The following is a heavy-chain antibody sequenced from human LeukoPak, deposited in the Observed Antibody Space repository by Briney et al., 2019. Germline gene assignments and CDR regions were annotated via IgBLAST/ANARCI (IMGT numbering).Heavy chain of an antibody. D-gene: IGHD1-26*01. CDR2: IYYSGST. V-gene: IGHV4-59*01. Sequence: LETLSLTCTVSGGSLRSNYWSLTRQPPGKGLEWIGNIYYSGSTNYNPSLKSRVTISIDPSENQFSLKLSSVTAADTAIYYCVKDNGRWFDPWGQGTLVIVSS. CDR1: GGSLRSNY. J-gene: IGHJ5*02. CDR3: VKDNGRWFDP.